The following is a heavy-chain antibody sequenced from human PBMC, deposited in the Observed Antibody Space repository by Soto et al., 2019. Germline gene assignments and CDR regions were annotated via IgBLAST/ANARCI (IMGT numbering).Heavy chain of an antibody. CDR3: ARGPVISMLSGYYGMDC. CDR1: GYTFTSYA. CDR2: MNPNSGNT. Sequence: QVQLVQSGAEVKKPGASVKVSCKASGYTFTSYAINWVRQATGQGLEWMGWMNPNSGNTGYAQKFQGRVTMNGSTSISTADMGRSSLCSEATAVYYGARGPVISMLSGYYGMDCWVRGTTVTVSS. D-gene: IGHD2-8*01. V-gene: IGHV1-8*01. J-gene: IGHJ6*02.